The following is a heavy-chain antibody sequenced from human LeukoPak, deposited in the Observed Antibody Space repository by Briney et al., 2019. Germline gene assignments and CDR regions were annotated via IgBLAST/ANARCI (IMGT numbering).Heavy chain of an antibody. Sequence: GGSLRLSCAASGFTFGSYGMHWVRQAPGKGLEWVAVIWYDGSNKYYADSVKGRFTISRDNSKNTLYLQMNSLRAEDTAVYYCARDNYDFWSFNWFDPWGQGTLVTVSS. V-gene: IGHV3-33*01. J-gene: IGHJ5*02. D-gene: IGHD3-3*01. CDR3: ARDNYDFWSFNWFDP. CDR2: IWYDGSNK. CDR1: GFTFGSYG.